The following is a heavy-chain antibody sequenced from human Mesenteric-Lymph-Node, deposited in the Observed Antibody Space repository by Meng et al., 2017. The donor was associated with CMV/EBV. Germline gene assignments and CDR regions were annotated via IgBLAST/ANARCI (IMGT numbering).Heavy chain of an antibody. CDR2: INHSGST. CDR1: GGSFRGYY. V-gene: IGHV4-34*01. CDR3: ARDARYSSSSEFRG. Sequence: SETLSPTCAVYGGSFRGYYWSWIRQPPGKGLEWIGEINHSGSTNYNPSLKSRVTISVDTSKNQFSLKLSSVTAADTAVYYCARDARYSSSSEFRGWGQGTLVTVSS. D-gene: IGHD6-6*01. J-gene: IGHJ4*02.